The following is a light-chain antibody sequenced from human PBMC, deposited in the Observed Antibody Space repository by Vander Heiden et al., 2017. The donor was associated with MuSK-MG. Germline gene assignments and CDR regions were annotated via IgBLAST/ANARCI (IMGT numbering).Light chain of an antibody. V-gene: IGKV3-11*01. Sequence: EIVLTQSPVTLSLSPGERATLSCRASQSVSTCFAWYRQKPGQAPRLLIFDASNRATGIPAMFSGSGSGTDFTLTISSLEPEDFAVYYCQQCGSWPLITFGQGTRLDIK. CDR1: QSVSTC. CDR3: QQCGSWPLIT. J-gene: IGKJ5*01. CDR2: DAS.